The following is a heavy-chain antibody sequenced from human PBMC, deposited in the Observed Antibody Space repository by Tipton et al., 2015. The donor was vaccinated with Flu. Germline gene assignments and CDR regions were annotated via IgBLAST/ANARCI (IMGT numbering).Heavy chain of an antibody. CDR2: INPYDSET. J-gene: IGHJ4*02. CDR1: EYSISTDW. D-gene: IGHD2/OR15-2a*01. V-gene: IGHV5-51*03. CDR3: VRPQITYGMPAAFFFDS. Sequence: VQLVQSGAEVKKPGKSLKISCKGSEYSISTDWIGWVRQMPGKGLAWMGMINPYDSETTYSPSFRGQVTISVDKSINTAYLQWSSLKAPDAAMYSCVRPQITYGMPAAFFFDSWGQGTLVTVSS.